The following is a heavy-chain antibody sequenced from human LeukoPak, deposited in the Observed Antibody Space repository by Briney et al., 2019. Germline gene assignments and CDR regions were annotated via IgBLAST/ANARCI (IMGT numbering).Heavy chain of an antibody. CDR1: GFTFDDYA. J-gene: IGHJ4*02. CDR3: AKDSPDYYDSSDPQGY. V-gene: IGHV3-43*02. D-gene: IGHD3-22*01. Sequence: QTGRSLRLSCAASGFTFDDYAMHWVRKAPGEGLDWVSLISGDGGSTYYADSVKGRFTISRDNSKNSLYLQMNSLRTEDTALYYCAKDSPDYYDSSDPQGYWGQGSLVTVSS. CDR2: ISGDGGST.